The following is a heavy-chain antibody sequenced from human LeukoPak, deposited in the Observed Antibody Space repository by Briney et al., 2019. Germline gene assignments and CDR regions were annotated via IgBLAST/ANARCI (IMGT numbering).Heavy chain of an antibody. V-gene: IGHV1-24*01. J-gene: IGHJ4*02. D-gene: IGHD2-2*02. CDR1: GYTLTELS. CDR2: FDPEDGET. Sequence: ASVKVSCKVSGYTLTELSMHWVRQAPGKGLEWMGGFDPEDGETIYAQKFQGRVTMTTDTSTSTAYMELRSLRSDDTAVYYCARDGFPSVVVPAAIPESDYWGQGTLVTVSS. CDR3: ARDGFPSVVVPAAIPESDY.